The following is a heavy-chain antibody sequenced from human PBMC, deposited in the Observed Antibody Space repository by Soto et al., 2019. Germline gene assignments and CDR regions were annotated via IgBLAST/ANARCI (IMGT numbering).Heavy chain of an antibody. D-gene: IGHD6-13*01. CDR2: IYHSGST. J-gene: IGHJ4*02. V-gene: IGHV4-4*02. CDR3: AREVESSSWDDYFDY. Sequence: WETLSLTCAVSRGSISSSNWWSWVRQPPGKGLEWIGEIYHSGSTNYNPSLKSRVTISVDKYKNQFSLKLSSVTAADTAVYYCAREVESSSWDDYFDYWGQGTLVTVSS. CDR1: RGSISSSNW.